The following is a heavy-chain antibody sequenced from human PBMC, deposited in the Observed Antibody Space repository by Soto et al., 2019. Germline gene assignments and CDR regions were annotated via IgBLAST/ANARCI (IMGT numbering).Heavy chain of an antibody. CDR2: ITGSDVTT. CDR1: GFTFSNYA. V-gene: IGHV3-23*01. Sequence: EVQLLEAGGGLVQPGGSLRLSCAASGFTFSNYAMSWVRQAPGKGLEWVASITGSDVTTYYADSVKGRVTISRDNSRNTLYLQMTSLRAEDTAVYYCAKATHNGERGYCTSTSFAAEYFQDWGQGALVAVSS. J-gene: IGHJ1*01. CDR3: AKATHNGERGYCTSTSFAAEYFQD. D-gene: IGHD2-2*01.